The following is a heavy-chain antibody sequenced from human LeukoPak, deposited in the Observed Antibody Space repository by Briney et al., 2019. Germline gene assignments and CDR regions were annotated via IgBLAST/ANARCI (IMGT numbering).Heavy chain of an antibody. J-gene: IGHJ4*02. D-gene: IGHD3-16*02. CDR3: ARAVYDYIWGSYRFDY. V-gene: IGHV4-59*08. CDR2: IYYSGST. Sequence: SETLSLTCIVSGGSISPHYWSWIRQPPGSGLEWIAYIYYSGSTSYNPSLKSRVAISVDTSNNEVSLKLSSVTAADTAVYYCARAVYDYIWGSYRFDYWGQGTLVTVSS. CDR1: GGSISPHY.